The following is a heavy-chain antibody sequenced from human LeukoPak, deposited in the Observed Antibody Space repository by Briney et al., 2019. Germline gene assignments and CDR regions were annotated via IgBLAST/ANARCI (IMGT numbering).Heavy chain of an antibody. Sequence: SQTLSLTCTVSGGSISSGSYYWSWIRQPPGKGLEWIGEINHSGSTNYNPSLKSRVTISVDTSKNQFSLKLSSVTAADTAVYYCASQVYYDSSGRNNWFDPWGQGTLVTVSS. CDR3: ASQVYYDSSGRNNWFDP. CDR2: INHSGST. D-gene: IGHD3-22*01. V-gene: IGHV4-39*07. J-gene: IGHJ5*02. CDR1: GGSISSGSYY.